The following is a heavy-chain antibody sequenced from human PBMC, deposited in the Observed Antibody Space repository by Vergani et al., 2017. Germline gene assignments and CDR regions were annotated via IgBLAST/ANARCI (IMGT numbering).Heavy chain of an antibody. V-gene: IGHV3-23*01. CDR3: ARDRYYYDSRGGDYYYYYGMDV. CDR1: GFTFSSYA. CDR2: ISGSGGST. J-gene: IGHJ6*02. D-gene: IGHD3-22*01. Sequence: EVQLLESGGGLVQPGGSLRLSCAASGFTFSSYAMSWVRQAPGKGLEWVSAISGSGGSTYYADSVKGRFTISRDNSKNTLYLQMNSLRAEDTAVYYCARDRYYYDSRGGDYYYYYGMDVWGQGTTVTVSS.